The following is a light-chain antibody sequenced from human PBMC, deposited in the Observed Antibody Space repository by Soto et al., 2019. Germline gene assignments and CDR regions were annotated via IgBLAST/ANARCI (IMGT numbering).Light chain of an antibody. CDR1: KSISSNY. V-gene: IGKV3-20*01. CDR2: GAS. CDR3: QQYGSSYT. J-gene: IGKJ2*01. Sequence: EIVLTQSPGTLSLSPGERATLSCRASKSISSNYLAWYQQKPGQAPRLLIYGASSRATDIPDRFSGSGSGTDLNLTISRLDPEDFAVYYCQQYGSSYTFGQGTKLE.